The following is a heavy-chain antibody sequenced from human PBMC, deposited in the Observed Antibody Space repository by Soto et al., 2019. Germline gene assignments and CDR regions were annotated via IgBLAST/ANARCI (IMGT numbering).Heavy chain of an antibody. CDR2: ISYDGSNK. CDR3: AKDGRFSAFDL. V-gene: IGHV3-30*18. Sequence: VGSVRLACAASGFTFNSYGMHWVRQAPGKGLEWVAVISYDGSNKYYADSVKGRFTISRDNSKNTLYLQMNSLRAEDTAVYYCAKDGRFSAFDLWCQATLVTV. D-gene: IGHD3-16*01. J-gene: IGHJ3*01. CDR1: GFTFNSYG.